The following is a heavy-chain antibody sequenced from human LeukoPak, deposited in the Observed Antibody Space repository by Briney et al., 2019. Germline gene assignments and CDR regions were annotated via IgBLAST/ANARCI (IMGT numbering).Heavy chain of an antibody. CDR2: MNTNSGNT. D-gene: IGHD5-12*01. V-gene: IGHV1-8*01. J-gene: IGHJ4*02. CDR1: GYSFTNHD. Sequence: ASVKVSCKASGYSFTNHDISWVRQATGQGLEWMGRMNTNSGNTGYAEKFQGRVTMTRDTTITTAYMELSSLRSEDTAVYYCARNSGLADYWGQGSLVTAYS. CDR3: ARNSGLADY.